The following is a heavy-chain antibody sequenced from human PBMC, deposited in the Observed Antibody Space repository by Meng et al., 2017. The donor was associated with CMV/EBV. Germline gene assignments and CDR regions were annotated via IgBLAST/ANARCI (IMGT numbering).Heavy chain of an antibody. V-gene: IGHV1-69*05. CDR3: EGAEPSEALDY. Sequence: GGIFSSCSESWGRQGRGEGVEWMGGNNANSGTAKYEQNCEGRITITTSETTNIAFMELRNLETADKAGVYCEGAEPSEALDYWGQGTLVTVSS. D-gene: IGHD3-3*01. CDR2: NNANSGTA. CDR1: GGIFSSCS. J-gene: IGHJ4*02.